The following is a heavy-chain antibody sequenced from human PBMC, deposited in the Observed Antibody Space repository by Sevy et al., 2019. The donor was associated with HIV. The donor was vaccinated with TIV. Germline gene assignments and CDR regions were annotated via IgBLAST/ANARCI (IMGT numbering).Heavy chain of an antibody. V-gene: IGHV3-23*01. Sequence: GGSLRLSCAASGFSFSSYGMSWVRQTPGQGLEWVSVISGSGGSTYYADSVKGRFTISRDNSKNTLYLQVISLRAEDTAVYYCAKGGFTMVRGVFDYWGQGTLVTVSS. CDR2: ISGSGGST. CDR1: GFSFSSYG. D-gene: IGHD3-10*01. CDR3: AKGGFTMVRGVFDY. J-gene: IGHJ4*02.